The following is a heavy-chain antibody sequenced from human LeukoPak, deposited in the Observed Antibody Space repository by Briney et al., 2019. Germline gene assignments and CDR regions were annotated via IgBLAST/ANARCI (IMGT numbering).Heavy chain of an antibody. CDR3: ASGIGVYVDY. D-gene: IGHD6-19*01. CDR2: INSDGSRT. Sequence: GGSLRLSCAASGFTFSRYWMHWVRQAPGKGLVWVSRINSDGSRTTYADSVKGRFTISRDNAKNTLYLQMNSLRAEDTAVYYCASGIGVYVDYWGQGSLVTVSS. V-gene: IGHV3-74*01. CDR1: GFTFSRYW. J-gene: IGHJ4*02.